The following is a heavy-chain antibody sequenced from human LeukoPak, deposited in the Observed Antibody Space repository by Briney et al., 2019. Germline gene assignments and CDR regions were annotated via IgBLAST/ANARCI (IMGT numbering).Heavy chain of an antibody. D-gene: IGHD6-13*01. Sequence: ASVKVSCKASGHTFTDYYLHWVRQAPGQGLEWMGWISAYNGNTNYAQKLQGRVTMTTDTSTSTAYIELRSLRSDDTAVYYCAREQQLDYFDYWGQGTLVTVSS. CDR3: AREQQLDYFDY. V-gene: IGHV1-18*04. CDR1: GHTFTDYY. J-gene: IGHJ4*02. CDR2: ISAYNGNT.